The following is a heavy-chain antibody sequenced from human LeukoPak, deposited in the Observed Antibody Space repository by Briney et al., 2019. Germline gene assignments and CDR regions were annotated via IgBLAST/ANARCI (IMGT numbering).Heavy chain of an antibody. Sequence: SETLSLTCAVSGGSFSGYHWSWIRQPPGKGLEWIGEINHSGSTNYNPSLKSRGTISIDTCKNHFSLKLSSVTAADTAVYYCARGGGAAAGHYYYYMDVWGKGTTVTVSS. CDR3: ARGGGAAAGHYYYYMDV. CDR2: INHSGST. J-gene: IGHJ6*03. CDR1: GGSFSGYH. V-gene: IGHV4-34*01. D-gene: IGHD6-13*01.